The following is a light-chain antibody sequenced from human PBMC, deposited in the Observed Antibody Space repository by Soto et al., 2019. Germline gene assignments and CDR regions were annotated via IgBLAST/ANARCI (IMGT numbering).Light chain of an antibody. CDR3: QLSSYPLT. CDR2: DAS. Sequence: EILLTQSPATLSLSPGERATLSCRASQSVSSYLAWYQQKPGQAPSLIISDASNMPTGIPARFSGSGSETDFTIISSLLEDDDVAFYYHQLSSYPLTFGQGTKVDI. J-gene: IGKJ1*01. V-gene: IGKV3-11*01. CDR1: QSVSSY.